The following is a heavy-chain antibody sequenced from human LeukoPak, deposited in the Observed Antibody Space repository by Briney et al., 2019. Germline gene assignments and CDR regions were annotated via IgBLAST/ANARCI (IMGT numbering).Heavy chain of an antibody. CDR1: GFTFSSYS. J-gene: IGHJ4*02. V-gene: IGHV3-21*01. CDR3: ARDGAYYYDSSGPPFDY. D-gene: IGHD3-22*01. CDR2: ISSSSYI. Sequence: KTGGSLRLSCAASGFTFSSYSMNWVRQAPGKGLEWVSSISSSSYIYYADSVKGRFTISRDNAKNSLYLQMNSLRAEDTAVYYCARDGAYYYDSSGPPFDYWGQGTLVTVSS.